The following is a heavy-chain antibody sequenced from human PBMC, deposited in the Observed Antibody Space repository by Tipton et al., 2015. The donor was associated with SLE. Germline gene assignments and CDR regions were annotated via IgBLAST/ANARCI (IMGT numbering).Heavy chain of an antibody. J-gene: IGHJ5*02. D-gene: IGHD3-10*01. V-gene: IGHV3-30*03. Sequence: SLRLSCAVSGFSFSLRDYGMHWVRQAPGKGLEWVAVISCDGNKKNYADSVKGRFTISRDIAKNSLYLQMNSLRVEDTAVYFCAGDDYASGITWGQGTLVTVSS. CDR2: ISCDGNKK. CDR1: GFSFSLRDYG. CDR3: AGDDYASGIT.